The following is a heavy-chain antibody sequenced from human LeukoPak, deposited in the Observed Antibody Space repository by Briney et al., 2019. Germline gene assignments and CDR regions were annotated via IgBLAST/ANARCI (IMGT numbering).Heavy chain of an antibody. Sequence: ASVKVSCKASGYTFTSYDINWVRQATGQGLEWMGWMNPNSGNTGYAQKFQGRVTMTRNTSISTAYMELSSLRSEDTAVYYFARGSGLLWFGESKPFDYWGQGTLVTVSS. CDR1: GYTFTSYD. D-gene: IGHD3-10*01. V-gene: IGHV1-8*01. J-gene: IGHJ4*02. CDR2: MNPNSGNT. CDR3: ARGSGLLWFGESKPFDY.